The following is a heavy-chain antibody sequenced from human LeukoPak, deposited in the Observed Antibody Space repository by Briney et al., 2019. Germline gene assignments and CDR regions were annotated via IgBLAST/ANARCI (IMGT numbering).Heavy chain of an antibody. D-gene: IGHD3-10*01. J-gene: IGHJ5*02. CDR1: GGSISTYY. Sequence: SETLSLTCTVSGGSISTYYWSWIRQPPGKGLEWIGYVSTSGTTNYNPSLASRVTMSLDPSKNQISLKVTSVTAADTAVYYCARSELRWFDPWGQGTLVSVSS. CDR3: ARSELRWFDP. V-gene: IGHV4-4*08. CDR2: VSTSGTT.